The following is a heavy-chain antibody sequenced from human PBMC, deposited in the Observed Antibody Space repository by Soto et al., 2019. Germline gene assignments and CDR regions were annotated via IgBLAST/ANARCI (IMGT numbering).Heavy chain of an antibody. J-gene: IGHJ6*02. CDR3: ARHDCISSSCYYYYYYGMDV. CDR1: GGTFSSYA. Sequence: QVQLVQSGAEVKKPGSSVKVSCKASGGTFSSYAISWVRQAPGQGLEWMGGIIPIFGTANYAQKFQGRVTITADESTRTAYMELSSLRSEDTAVYYCARHDCISSSCYYYYYYGMDVWVQGTTVTGSS. V-gene: IGHV1-69*12. CDR2: IIPIFGTA. D-gene: IGHD2-2*01.